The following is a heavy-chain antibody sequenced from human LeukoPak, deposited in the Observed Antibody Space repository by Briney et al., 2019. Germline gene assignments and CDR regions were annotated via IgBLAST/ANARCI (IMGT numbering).Heavy chain of an antibody. J-gene: IGHJ4*02. CDR1: GGSISSSSYY. CDR2: IYYSGST. V-gene: IGHV4-39*07. Sequence: SETLSLTCTVSGGSISSSSYYWGWIRQPPGKGLEWIGSIYYSGSTYYNPSLKSRVTISVDTSKNQFSLKLSSVTAADTAVYYCASSFVHYYDSSGLDYWGQGTLVTVSS. CDR3: ASSFVHYYDSSGLDY. D-gene: IGHD3-22*01.